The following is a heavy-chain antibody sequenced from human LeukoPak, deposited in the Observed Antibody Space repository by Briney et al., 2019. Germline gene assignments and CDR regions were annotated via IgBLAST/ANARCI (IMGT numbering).Heavy chain of an antibody. CDR1: GYTFTSYG. V-gene: IGHV1-18*01. CDR3: ARDLRPFGQQLPNWFDP. D-gene: IGHD6-13*01. CDR2: INAYTGNT. J-gene: IGHJ5*02. Sequence: ASVKVSCKASGYTFTSYGISWVRQAPGQGLEWMGWINAYTGNTNYAQKLQGRVTMTTDTSTSTAYMELRSLRSDDTAVYYCARDLRPFGQQLPNWFDPWGQGTLVTVSS.